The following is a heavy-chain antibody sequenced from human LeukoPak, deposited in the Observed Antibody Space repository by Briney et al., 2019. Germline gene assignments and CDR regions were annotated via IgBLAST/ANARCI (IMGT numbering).Heavy chain of an antibody. CDR2: ISTSGSIV. Sequence: GGSLRLSCAASGFTFSDYNMNWIRQAPGKGLEWVSYISTSGSIVNYRDSVKGRFTISRDNAKNSLYLQMNSLRAEDTAVYYCARGAYGDYRAFDYWGQGTLVTVSS. V-gene: IGHV3-11*04. CDR3: ARGAYGDYRAFDY. CDR1: GFTFSDYN. D-gene: IGHD4-17*01. J-gene: IGHJ4*02.